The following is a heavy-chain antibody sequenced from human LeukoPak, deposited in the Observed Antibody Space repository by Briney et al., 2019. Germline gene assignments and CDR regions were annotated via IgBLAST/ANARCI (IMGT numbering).Heavy chain of an antibody. CDR3: AKDDYSNDWFDP. Sequence: GGSLRLSCAASGLTFSSYAMSWVRQAPGKGLEWVSAISGSGGSTYYADSVKGRFTISRDNSKNTLYLQMNSLRAEDTAVYYCAKDDYSNDWFDPWGQGTLVTVSS. J-gene: IGHJ5*02. V-gene: IGHV3-23*01. CDR2: ISGSGGST. CDR1: GLTFSSYA. D-gene: IGHD4-11*01.